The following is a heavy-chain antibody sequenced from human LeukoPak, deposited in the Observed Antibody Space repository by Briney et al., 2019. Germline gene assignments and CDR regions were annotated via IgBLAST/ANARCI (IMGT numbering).Heavy chain of an antibody. D-gene: IGHD6-13*01. J-gene: IGHJ3*02. CDR2: ISGSGGST. Sequence: GASLRLSCAASGFTFSSYAMSWVRQAPGKGLEWVSAISGSGGSTYYADSVKGRFTISRDNSKNTLYLQMNGLRAEDTAVYYCAILSSWYEKDAFDIWGQGTMVTVSS. CDR1: GFTFSSYA. V-gene: IGHV3-23*01. CDR3: AILSSWYEKDAFDI.